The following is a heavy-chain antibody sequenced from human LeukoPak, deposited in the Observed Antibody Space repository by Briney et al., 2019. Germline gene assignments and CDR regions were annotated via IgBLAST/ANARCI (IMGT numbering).Heavy chain of an antibody. J-gene: IGHJ6*02. D-gene: IGHD2-15*01. CDR3: AKDRRIVAYYGMDV. CDR2: ISSSSSYI. V-gene: IGHV3-21*01. CDR1: GFTFSSYS. Sequence: GGSLRLSCAASGFTFSSYSMNWVRQAPGKGLEWVSSISSSSSYIYYADSVKGRFTISRDNSKNTLYLQTNSLRAEDTAVYYCAKDRRIVAYYGMDVWGQGTTVTVSS.